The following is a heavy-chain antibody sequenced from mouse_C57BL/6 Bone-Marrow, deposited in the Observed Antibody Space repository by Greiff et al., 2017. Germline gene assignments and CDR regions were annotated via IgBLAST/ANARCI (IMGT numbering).Heavy chain of an antibody. CDR1: GFNIKDDY. CDR3: TTGYGGYCVCFAY. D-gene: IGHD2-3*01. V-gene: IGHV14-4*01. Sequence: EVQLVESGAELVRPGASVKLSCTASGFNIKDDYMHWVKQRPEQGLEWIGWIDPENGDTEYASKFQGKATITADTSSNTAYLQLSSLTSEDTAVYYCTTGYGGYCVCFAYWGQGTMVTVSA. J-gene: IGHJ3*01. CDR2: IDPENGDT.